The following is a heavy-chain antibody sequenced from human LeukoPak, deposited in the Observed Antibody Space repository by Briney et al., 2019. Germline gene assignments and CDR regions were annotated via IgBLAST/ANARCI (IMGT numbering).Heavy chain of an antibody. V-gene: IGHV3-33*08. Sequence: PGRSLRLSCAASGFTFSSYGMHWVRQAPGKGLEWVALIWYDGANEYYADSVKGRFTISRDNSKNTLYLQMNSLRVEDTAVYYCGRNPSTWRTSDYWGQGTLVTVSS. CDR3: GRNPSTWRTSDY. J-gene: IGHJ4*02. CDR1: GFTFSSYG. CDR2: IWYDGANE. D-gene: IGHD1-1*01.